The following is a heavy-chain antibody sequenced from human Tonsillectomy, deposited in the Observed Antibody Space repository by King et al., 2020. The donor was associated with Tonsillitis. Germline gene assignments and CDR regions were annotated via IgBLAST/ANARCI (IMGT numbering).Heavy chain of an antibody. CDR1: GYTFTDHY. CDR3: ARDPSGPPPRAHRSSP. V-gene: IGHV1-2*02. Sequence: VQLVESGAEVEKPGASVKVSCKTSGYTFTDHYIHWVRQAPGQGLEWMGWINPNSGVTNCAQKFQGRVTMTSDTSISTAYMELNRLRSDDTAVYYCARDPSGPPPRAHRSSPWR. J-gene: IGHJ5*02. D-gene: IGHD1-26*01. CDR2: INPNSGVT.